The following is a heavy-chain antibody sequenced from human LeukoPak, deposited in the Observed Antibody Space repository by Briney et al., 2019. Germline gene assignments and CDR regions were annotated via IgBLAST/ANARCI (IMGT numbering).Heavy chain of an antibody. V-gene: IGHV4-34*01. CDR3: ARAEEWELPDAFDI. J-gene: IGHJ3*02. Sequence: SETLSLTCAVYGGSFSGYYWSWIRQPPGKGLEWIGEINHSGSTNYNPSLKSRVTISVDTSKNQFSLKLSSVTAADTAVYYCARAEEWELPDAFDIWGQGTMVTVSS. CDR1: GGSFSGYY. D-gene: IGHD1-26*01. CDR2: INHSGST.